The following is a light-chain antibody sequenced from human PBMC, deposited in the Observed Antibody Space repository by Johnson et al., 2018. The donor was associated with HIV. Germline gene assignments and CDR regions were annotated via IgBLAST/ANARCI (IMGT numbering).Light chain of an antibody. J-gene: IGLJ1*01. V-gene: IGLV1-51*02. CDR2: ENH. CDR1: SSIIGSNY. Sequence: QSVLTQPPSVSAAPGQKVTISCSVSSSIIGSNYVSWYQQFPGTSPKLLIYENHNRPSGIPDRFPGSKSATPAALGIPGLPTGAEADYYCATWDRSLTIGGVFGTGTKVTVL. CDR3: ATWDRSLTIGGV.